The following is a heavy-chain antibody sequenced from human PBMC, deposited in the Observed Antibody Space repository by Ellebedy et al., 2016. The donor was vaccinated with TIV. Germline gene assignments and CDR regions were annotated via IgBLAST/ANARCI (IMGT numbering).Heavy chain of an antibody. D-gene: IGHD4/OR15-4a*01. CDR3: ARAYFRRPDYVVH. J-gene: IGHJ4*02. Sequence: SETLSLTXSVSGASVTSTTYWWNWIRQPPGKGLEWIGNIYYSGNTNYNPSLTSRLTISLDTSKNQVSLKLNSVAAADTAVYYCARAYFRRPDYVVHWGQGTLVTVSS. V-gene: IGHV4-61*01. CDR2: IYYSGNT. CDR1: GASVTSTTYW.